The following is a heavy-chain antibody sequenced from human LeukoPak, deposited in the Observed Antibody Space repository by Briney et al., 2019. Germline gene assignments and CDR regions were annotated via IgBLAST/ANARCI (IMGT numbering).Heavy chain of an antibody. Sequence: WGSLRLSCAASGFTFTSYGMDWVRQAPGKGLEWVAAIWYDGSNKHYADSVKGRFTISRDNSKNTLYLPMNSLRAEDTAVYYCARQHVYHMSLATVTRGQGTMVTVSS. D-gene: IGHD4-17*01. J-gene: IGHJ3*01. V-gene: IGHV3-33*01. CDR2: IWYDGSNK. CDR1: GFTFTSYG. CDR3: ARQHVYHMSLATVT.